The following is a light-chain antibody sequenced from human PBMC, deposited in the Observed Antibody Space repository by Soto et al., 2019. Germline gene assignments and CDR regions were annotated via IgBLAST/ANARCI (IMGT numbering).Light chain of an antibody. CDR1: ISDVGGYNF. J-gene: IGLJ1*01. CDR3: SSFTGSNYV. V-gene: IGLV2-14*03. Sequence: QSVLTQPASVSGSPGQSITISCTGTISDVGGYNFVSWYQQYPGKAPKLMICDVSSRPSGVSNRFSGSKSGNAASLTISGLQAEDEADYYCSSFTGSNYVFGTGTRSPS. CDR2: DVS.